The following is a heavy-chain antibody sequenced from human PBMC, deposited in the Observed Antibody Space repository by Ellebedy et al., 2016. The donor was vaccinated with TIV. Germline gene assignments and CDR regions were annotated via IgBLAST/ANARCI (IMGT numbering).Heavy chain of an antibody. CDR3: ARVVGAHRKLDY. Sequence: GESLKISCAASEFAFDDDWMSWVRQAPGKGLEWVANINKDGSEEYYMDSVKGRFTISRDNAKNSLYLQMNSLRAEDTAVYYCARVVGAHRKLDYWGQGTLVTVSS. D-gene: IGHD1-26*01. CDR2: INKDGSEE. V-gene: IGHV3-7*01. CDR1: EFAFDDDW. J-gene: IGHJ4*02.